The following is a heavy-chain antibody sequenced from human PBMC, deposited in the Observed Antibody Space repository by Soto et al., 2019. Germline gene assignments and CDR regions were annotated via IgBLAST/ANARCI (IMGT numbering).Heavy chain of an antibody. D-gene: IGHD5-18*01. CDR1: GGSISSGGYY. J-gene: IGHJ5*02. CDR2: IFYSGST. V-gene: IGHV4-31*03. CDR3: ARGAGFSYASTWFDI. Sequence: PSETLSLTCTVSGGSISSGGYYWSWIRHHPGKGLEWIGYIFYSGSTFYSPSLKSRVTISVDTARNQFSLNLRSVTAADTAVYYCARGAGFSYASTWFDIWGQGTLVTVSS.